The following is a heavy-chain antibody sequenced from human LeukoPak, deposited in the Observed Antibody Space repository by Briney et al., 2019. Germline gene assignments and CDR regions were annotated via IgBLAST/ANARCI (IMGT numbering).Heavy chain of an antibody. CDR3: ARAVRSSGWEYDAFDI. D-gene: IGHD6-19*01. CDR1: GFTFSSYW. J-gene: IGHJ3*02. Sequence: GGSLRLSCAASGFTFSSYWMSWVRQAPGKGLEWVANIKRDGSEKYYVDSVKGRFTISRDNAKNSLYLQMNSLRAEDTAVYYCARAVRSSGWEYDAFDIWGQGTMVTVSS. V-gene: IGHV3-7*03. CDR2: IKRDGSEK.